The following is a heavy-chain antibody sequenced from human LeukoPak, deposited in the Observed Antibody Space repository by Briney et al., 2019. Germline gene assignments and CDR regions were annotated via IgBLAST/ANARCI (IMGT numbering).Heavy chain of an antibody. Sequence: SETLSLTCTVSGGSISSGSYYWSWIRQPAGKGLEWIGRIYTSGSTNYNPSLKSRATISVDTSKNQSSLKLSSVTAADTAVYYCAKIAVAGNYYYYGMDVWGQGTTVTVSS. CDR2: IYTSGST. J-gene: IGHJ6*02. V-gene: IGHV4-61*02. D-gene: IGHD6-19*01. CDR3: AKIAVAGNYYYYGMDV. CDR1: GGSISSGSYY.